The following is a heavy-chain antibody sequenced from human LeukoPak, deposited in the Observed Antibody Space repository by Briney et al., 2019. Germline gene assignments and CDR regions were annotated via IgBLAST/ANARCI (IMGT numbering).Heavy chain of an antibody. CDR2: ISGRGDRT. CDR3: AKVRPTVVIRDAFDI. J-gene: IGHJ3*02. Sequence: GGSLRLSCAASGFTFTNFGMSWVRQAPGKGLEWVSGISGRGDRTYYVEVVKGRFTISRDNYKNTLYLQMNTLRAEDTAVYYCAKVRPTVVIRDAFDIWGQGTKVTVSS. CDR1: GFTFTNFG. V-gene: IGHV3-23*01. D-gene: IGHD4-23*01.